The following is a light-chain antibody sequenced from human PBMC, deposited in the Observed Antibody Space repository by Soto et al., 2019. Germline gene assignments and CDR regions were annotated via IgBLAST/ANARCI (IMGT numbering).Light chain of an antibody. CDR3: QQYGSSPLT. J-gene: IGKJ1*01. V-gene: IGKV3-20*01. Sequence: IVLTLSPGTLSLSPGERATLSCRASQSVSSSYLAWYQQKPGQAPRLLIYGASSRATGIPDRFSGSGSGTDFTLTISRLEPEDFAVYYCQQYGSSPLTFGQGTKVDIK. CDR1: QSVSSSY. CDR2: GAS.